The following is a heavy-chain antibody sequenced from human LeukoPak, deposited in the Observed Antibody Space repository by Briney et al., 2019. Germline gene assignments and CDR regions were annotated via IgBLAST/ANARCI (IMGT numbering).Heavy chain of an antibody. J-gene: IGHJ4*02. CDR1: GVTFSSYA. CDR3: AKFLSTTALVNPHDY. CDR2: ISGSGDST. D-gene: IGHD5-18*01. V-gene: IGHV3-23*01. Sequence: PGRSLRLSCAASGVTFSSYAMSWVRQAPGKGLEWVSAISGSGDSTYYADSVKGRFTISRDNSKNTLYLQMSSLRVEDTAVYSCAKFLSTTALVNPHDYWGQGTLVTVSS.